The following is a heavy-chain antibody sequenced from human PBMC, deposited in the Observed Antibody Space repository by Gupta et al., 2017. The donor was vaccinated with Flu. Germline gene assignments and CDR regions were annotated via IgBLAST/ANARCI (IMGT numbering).Heavy chain of an antibody. V-gene: IGHV3-23*01. CDR3: AKGRQLWTN. D-gene: IGHD5-18*01. CDR2: IGVSGVIT. Sequence: MSWVRQAPGKGLEWVSSIGVSGVITNYADSVKGRFTISRDDSKNMLSLQMNSLRAEDTAVYFCAKGRQLWTNWGQGTLVTVSS. J-gene: IGHJ4*02.